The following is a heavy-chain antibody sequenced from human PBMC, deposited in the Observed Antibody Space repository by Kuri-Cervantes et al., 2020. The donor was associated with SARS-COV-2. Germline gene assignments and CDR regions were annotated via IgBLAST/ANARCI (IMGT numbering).Heavy chain of an antibody. CDR2: IYGSGERT. CDR1: GFDFKIYA. D-gene: IGHD1-1*01. Sequence: GESLKISCTASGFDFKIYAMSRVRQAPGKGLEWVSSIYGSGERTYYADSVKGRFTVSRDNLRNTLYLEMNSLRAEDTALYFCAKDGYNWGDYFDYWGQGTLVTVSS. J-gene: IGHJ4*02. V-gene: IGHV3-23*01. CDR3: AKDGYNWGDYFDY.